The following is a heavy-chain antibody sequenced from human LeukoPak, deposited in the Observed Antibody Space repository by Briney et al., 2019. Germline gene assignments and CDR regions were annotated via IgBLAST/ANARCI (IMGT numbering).Heavy chain of an antibody. CDR2: ISYDGSNK. CDR3: ARDIYDSRVGAFDI. CDR1: GFTFSSYA. D-gene: IGHD3-22*01. J-gene: IGHJ3*02. V-gene: IGHV3-30*04. Sequence: SGGSLRLSCAAYGFTFSSYAMHWVRQAPGKGLEWVAVISYDGSNKYYADSVKGRFTISRDNSKNTLYLQMNSLRAEDTAVYYCARDIYDSRVGAFDIWGQGTMVTVSS.